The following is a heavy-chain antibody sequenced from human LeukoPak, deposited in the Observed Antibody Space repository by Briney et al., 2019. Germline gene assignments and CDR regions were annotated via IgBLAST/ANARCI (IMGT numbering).Heavy chain of an antibody. CDR1: GYTFTSYG. CDR2: ISAYNGNT. D-gene: IGHD3-3*01. CDR3: ARGQTNYDFWSGYYTDYGMDV. V-gene: IGHV1-18*01. Sequence: ASVKVSCKASGYTFTSYGISWVRQAPGQGLEWMGWISAYNGNTNYAQKLQGRVTMTTDTSTSTAYMELRSLRSDDTAVYYCARGQTNYDFWSGYYTDYGMDVWGQGTTVTVSS. J-gene: IGHJ6*02.